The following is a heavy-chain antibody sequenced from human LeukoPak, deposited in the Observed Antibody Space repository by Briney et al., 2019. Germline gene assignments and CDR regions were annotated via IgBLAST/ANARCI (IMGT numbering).Heavy chain of an antibody. J-gene: IGHJ3*02. CDR2: ISGSGGST. D-gene: IGHD4-17*01. Sequence: TGRSLRLSCAASGFTFDDYAMSWVRQAPGKGLEWVSAISGSGGSTYYADSVKGRFTISRDNSKNTLYLQMNSLRAEDTAVYYCAKDLTDYGNLDAFDIWGQGTMVTVSS. V-gene: IGHV3-23*01. CDR3: AKDLTDYGNLDAFDI. CDR1: GFTFDDYA.